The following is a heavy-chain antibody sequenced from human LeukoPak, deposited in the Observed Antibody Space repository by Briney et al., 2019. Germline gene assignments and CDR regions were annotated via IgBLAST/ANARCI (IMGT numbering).Heavy chain of an antibody. D-gene: IGHD2-15*01. J-gene: IGHJ4*02. CDR3: ARVRGRSTWYGGGLDC. Sequence: PGGSLRLSCAASGFTFSSYEMTWVRQAPGKGLEWVSYISSSGSSIYYADSVKGRFTISRDNAKNSLDLQMNSLRVEDTAIYYCARVRGRSTWYGGGLDCWGQGTLVTVSS. CDR2: ISSSGSSI. V-gene: IGHV3-48*03. CDR1: GFTFSSYE.